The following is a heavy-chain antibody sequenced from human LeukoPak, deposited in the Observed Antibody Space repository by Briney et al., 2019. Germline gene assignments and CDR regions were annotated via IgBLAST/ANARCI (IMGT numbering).Heavy chain of an antibody. V-gene: IGHV1-2*02. D-gene: IGHD3-10*01. CDR1: GYTFTGYY. Sequence: ASVKVSCKSSGYTFTGYYMHWVRQAPGQGLEWMGWINPNSGGTNYAQKFRGRVTMTRDTSISTAYMELSRLRSDDTAVYYCARGGFGDPTVDYWGQGTLVTVSS. CDR3: ARGGFGDPTVDY. CDR2: INPNSGGT. J-gene: IGHJ4*02.